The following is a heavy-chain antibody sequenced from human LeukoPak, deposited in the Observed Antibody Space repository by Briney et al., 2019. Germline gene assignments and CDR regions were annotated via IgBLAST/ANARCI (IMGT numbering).Heavy chain of an antibody. CDR3: ANKMEVAAAGTYYYYGMDV. D-gene: IGHD6-13*01. Sequence: GGSLRLSCAASGFTFSSDAMSWVRQAPGKGLEWVSAISGSGGSTYYADSVKGRFTISRDNSKNTLDLQMNSLRAEDTAVYYCANKMEVAAAGTYYYYGMDVWGQGTTVTVSS. J-gene: IGHJ6*02. CDR1: GFTFSSDA. V-gene: IGHV3-23*01. CDR2: ISGSGGST.